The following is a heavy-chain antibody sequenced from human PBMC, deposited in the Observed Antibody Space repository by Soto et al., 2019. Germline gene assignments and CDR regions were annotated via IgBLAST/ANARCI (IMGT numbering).Heavy chain of an antibody. J-gene: IGHJ6*02. CDR1: GFTFSGSA. Sequence: GGSLRLSCAASGFTFSGSAMHWVRQASGKGLEWVGRIRSKANSYATAYAASVKGRFTISRDDSKNTAYLQMNSLKTEDTAVYYCTRLGIYSNYQPGYYYYGMDVWGQGTTVTVSS. CDR2: IRSKANSYAT. CDR3: TRLGIYSNYQPGYYYYGMDV. V-gene: IGHV3-73*01. D-gene: IGHD4-4*01.